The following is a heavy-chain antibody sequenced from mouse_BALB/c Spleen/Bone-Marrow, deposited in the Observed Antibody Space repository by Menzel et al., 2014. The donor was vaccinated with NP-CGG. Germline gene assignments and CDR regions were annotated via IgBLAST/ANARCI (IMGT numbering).Heavy chain of an antibody. CDR3: AKNCYYGYVAY. Sequence: EVQRVESGGGLVQPGGSLKLSCAASGFDFSRYWMTWVRQAPGKGLEWIGEINPDSSTITYTPSLKDKFIISRDNAKNTLYLQVNKVRSEDTALYYCAKNCYYGYVAYWGQGTLVTVSA. D-gene: IGHD1-2*01. J-gene: IGHJ3*01. V-gene: IGHV4-1*02. CDR2: INPDSSTI. CDR1: GFDFSRYW.